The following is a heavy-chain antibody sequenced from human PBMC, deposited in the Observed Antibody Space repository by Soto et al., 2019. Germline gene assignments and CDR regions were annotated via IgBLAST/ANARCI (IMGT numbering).Heavy chain of an antibody. CDR3: AHSRGSNTWSPRPCDP. CDR2: IYWDDDK. J-gene: IGHJ5*02. Sequence: QITLKESGPTLVKPTQTLTLTCTFSGFSLSTSGVGVGWIRHPPGKALEWLALIYWDDDKRYSPSLKSRLTITKDTSKNQVVLTMTNMDPVDTATYFCAHSRGSNTWSPRPCDPWGQGTLVTVSS. CDR1: GFSLSTSGVG. D-gene: IGHD6-13*01. V-gene: IGHV2-5*02.